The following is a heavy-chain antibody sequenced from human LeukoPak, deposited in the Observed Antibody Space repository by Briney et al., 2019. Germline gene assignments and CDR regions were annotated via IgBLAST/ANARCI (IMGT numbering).Heavy chain of an antibody. J-gene: IGHJ6*02. CDR1: GLIFNKYG. CDR2: VSYDGSNR. CDR3: SRDSYQTTAGLYGMDV. D-gene: IGHD6-13*01. V-gene: IGHV3-30*03. Sequence: GRSLRLSCGASGLIFNKYGMHWVRQAPGKGLEWVAVVSYDGSNRYYVDSVKGRFTISRDNSKNTLYLQMNSLRPEDTAVYFCSRDSYQTTAGLYGMDVWGQGTTVTVSS.